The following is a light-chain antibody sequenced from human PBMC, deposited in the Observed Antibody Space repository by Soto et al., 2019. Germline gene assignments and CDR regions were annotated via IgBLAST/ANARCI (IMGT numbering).Light chain of an antibody. CDR3: SSYTSSSTLLV. J-gene: IGLJ1*01. CDR2: DVN. CDR1: SSDVGGYNY. V-gene: IGLV2-14*01. Sequence: QSALTQPASVSGSPGQSITISCTGTSSDVGGYNYVSWYQQHPGKAPKLKIYDVNNRPSGVSNRFSGSKSGNTASLTISGLQAEDEADYYCSSYTSSSTLLVFGGGTKVTVL.